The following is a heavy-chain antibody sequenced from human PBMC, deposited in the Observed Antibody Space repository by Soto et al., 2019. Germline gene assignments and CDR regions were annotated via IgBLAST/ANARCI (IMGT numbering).Heavy chain of an antibody. Sequence: AGSLRLSCAASGFTFSSYEMNWVRQAPGKGLEWVSYISSSGSTIYYADSVKGRFTISRDNAKNSLYLQMNSLRAEDTAVYYCATRSIAARAYNLLDYWGQGTLVTVSS. J-gene: IGHJ4*02. CDR1: GFTFSSYE. CDR3: ATRSIAARAYNLLDY. V-gene: IGHV3-48*03. CDR2: ISSSGSTI. D-gene: IGHD6-6*01.